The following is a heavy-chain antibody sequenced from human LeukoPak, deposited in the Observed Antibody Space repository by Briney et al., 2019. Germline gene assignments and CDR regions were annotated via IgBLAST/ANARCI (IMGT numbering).Heavy chain of an antibody. CDR2: ISHDGTVR. CDR1: GFTFSSYG. CDR3: AKEGSQYASSWFDH. Sequence: GGSLRLSCAASGFTFSSYGMQWVRQAPGMGPEWVSVISHDGTVRHYADSVKGRFTISRDSSTKRLYLQMDSLRTEDTAVYYCAKEGSQYASSWFDHWGQGTLVTVSS. D-gene: IGHD2-2*01. J-gene: IGHJ5*02. V-gene: IGHV3-30*18.